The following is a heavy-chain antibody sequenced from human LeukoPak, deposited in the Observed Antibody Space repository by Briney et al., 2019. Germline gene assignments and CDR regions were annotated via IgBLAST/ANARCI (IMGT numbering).Heavy chain of an antibody. Sequence: APERLSCKASVYTFTSYGISWVRQAPGHGLEWMGWISAYKGNTNYAQKPEGKVTMTHNRTPSKAYMEPGGLRSDGPAVYYCARDTFPGIYYDSSGYFDYWGQGTLVTVSS. CDR2: ISAYKGNT. CDR3: ARDTFPGIYYDSSGYFDY. J-gene: IGHJ4*02. CDR1: VYTFTSYG. D-gene: IGHD3-22*01. V-gene: IGHV1-18*01.